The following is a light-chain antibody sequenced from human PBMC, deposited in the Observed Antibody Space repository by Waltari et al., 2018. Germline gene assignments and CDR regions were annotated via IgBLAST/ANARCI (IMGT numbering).Light chain of an antibody. V-gene: IGLV3-27*01. Sequence: SYELTQPSSVSVSPGQTARLTCPGDVLGKKCIRWFQQKPGQAPVLLIFRDSERPSGIPERFSGSSSGTTVTLTISGAQVEDEADYYCFTVDDNSLRLFGGGTKLTVL. J-gene: IGLJ2*01. CDR1: VLGKKC. CDR2: RDS. CDR3: FTVDDNSLRL.